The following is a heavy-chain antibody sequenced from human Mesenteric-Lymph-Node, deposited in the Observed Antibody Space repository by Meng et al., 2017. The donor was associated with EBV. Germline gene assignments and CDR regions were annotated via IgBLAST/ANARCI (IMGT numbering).Heavy chain of an antibody. CDR2: IFHSGGT. D-gene: IGHD3-16*02. CDR1: SGSISNSIW. Sequence: HVQPQEAGRGLGNPSGTLSLTCAVSSGSISNSIWWSWVRPPPGKRLQWIGEIFHSGGTNYNPSLKSRVTISVDKSKHQFSLKVNSLTAADTPVYYCARITFGGAIGDWGQGTLVTVSS. J-gene: IGHJ4*02. V-gene: IGHV4-4*02. CDR3: ARITFGGAIGD.